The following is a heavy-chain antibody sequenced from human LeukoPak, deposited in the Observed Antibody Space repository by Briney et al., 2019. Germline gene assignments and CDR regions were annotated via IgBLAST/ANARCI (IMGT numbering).Heavy chain of an antibody. CDR3: ARGGSYLSAFDI. CDR1: GFTFSDSY. Sequence: TGGSLRLSCAASGFTFSDSYMTWIRQAPGKGLEWVSIIYSGGSTFYADSVKGRFTISRDNSKNTLYLQMNSLRAEDTAVYYCARGGSYLSAFDIWGQGTMVTVSS. V-gene: IGHV3-53*01. J-gene: IGHJ3*02. CDR2: IYSGGST. D-gene: IGHD1-26*01.